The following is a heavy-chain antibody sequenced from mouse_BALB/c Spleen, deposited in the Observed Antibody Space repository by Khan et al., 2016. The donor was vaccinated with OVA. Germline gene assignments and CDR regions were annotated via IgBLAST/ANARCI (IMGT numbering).Heavy chain of an antibody. CDR2: IWGDGST. J-gene: IGHJ2*01. CDR3: AKLRVFYFDS. CDR1: GFSLTSDG. V-gene: IGHV2-3*01. Sequence: QVRLQQSGPGLVAPSQSLSITCTVSGFSLTSDGVSWVRQPPGKGLEWLGVIWGDGSTNYHSALRSRLSIRKDNSKSQVFLKLDSLQTDDTATYYCAKLRVFYFDSWCQGTTLTVSS.